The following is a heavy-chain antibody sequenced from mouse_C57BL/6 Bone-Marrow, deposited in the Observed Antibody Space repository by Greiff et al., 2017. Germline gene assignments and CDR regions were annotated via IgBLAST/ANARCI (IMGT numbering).Heavy chain of an antibody. V-gene: IGHV1-59*01. CDR3: AREAIYYYGSSYPDWYCDV. J-gene: IGHJ1*03. CDR1: GYTFTSYW. D-gene: IGHD1-1*01. Sequence: QVQLKQSGAELVRPGTSVKLSCKASGYTFTSYWMHWVKQRPGQGLEWIGVIDPSDSYTNYNQKFKGKATLTVDTSSSTAYMQLSSLTSEDSAVYYCAREAIYYYGSSYPDWYCDVWGTGTTVTVSS. CDR2: IDPSDSYT.